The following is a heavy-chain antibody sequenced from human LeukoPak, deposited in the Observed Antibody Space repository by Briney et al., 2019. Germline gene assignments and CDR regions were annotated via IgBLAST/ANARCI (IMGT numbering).Heavy chain of an antibody. D-gene: IGHD6-19*01. Sequence: GGSLRLSCAASGFTFSSYAMSWVRQAQGKGLEWVSAISGSGGSTYYADSVKGRFTISRDNSKNSLYLQMNSLRTEDTALYYCAKVSPYHHSSGWYPIYYYYYGMDVWGQGTTVTVSS. J-gene: IGHJ6*02. CDR1: GFTFSSYA. V-gene: IGHV3-23*01. CDR2: ISGSGGST. CDR3: AKVSPYHHSSGWYPIYYYYYGMDV.